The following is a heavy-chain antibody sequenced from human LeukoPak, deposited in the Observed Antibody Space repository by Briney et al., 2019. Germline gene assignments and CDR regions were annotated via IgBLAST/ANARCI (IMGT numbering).Heavy chain of an antibody. CDR1: GYTFTGYY. CDR3: ARNEEYSSWTRPDY. CDR2: INPNSGGT. V-gene: IGHV1-2*02. D-gene: IGHD6-6*01. J-gene: IGHJ4*02. Sequence: ASVKVSCKASGYTFTGYYMHWVRQAPGQGLEWMGWINPNSGGTNYAQKFQGRVTMTRDTSISTAYMELSRLRSDDTAVYYCARNEEYSSWTRPDYWCQGTLVTVSS.